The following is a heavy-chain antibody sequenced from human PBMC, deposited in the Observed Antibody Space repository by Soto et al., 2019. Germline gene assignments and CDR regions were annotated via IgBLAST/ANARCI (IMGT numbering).Heavy chain of an antibody. V-gene: IGHV6-1*01. Sequence: SQTLSLTCAISGDSVSSNSAAWNWIRQSPSRGLEWLGRTYYRSKWYNDYAVSVKSRITINPDTSKNQFSLQLNSVTPEDTAVYYCARGDVLLWFGELFGAFDIWGQGTMATVSS. CDR3: ARGDVLLWFGELFGAFDI. CDR2: TYYRSKWYN. D-gene: IGHD3-10*01. J-gene: IGHJ3*02. CDR1: GDSVSSNSAA.